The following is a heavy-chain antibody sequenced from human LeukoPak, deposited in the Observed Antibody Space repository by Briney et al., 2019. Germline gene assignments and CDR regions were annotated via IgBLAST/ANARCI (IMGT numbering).Heavy chain of an antibody. V-gene: IGHV1-69*05. Sequence: ASVKVSCKASGGTFSSYAISWVRQAPGQGLEWMGGIIPIFGTANYAQKFQGRVTITTDESTSTAYMELSSLRSEDTAVYYCARGDGYNAMNYYFDYWGQGTPVTVSS. CDR3: ARGDGYNAMNYYFDY. CDR2: IIPIFGTA. CDR1: GGTFSSYA. J-gene: IGHJ4*02. D-gene: IGHD5-24*01.